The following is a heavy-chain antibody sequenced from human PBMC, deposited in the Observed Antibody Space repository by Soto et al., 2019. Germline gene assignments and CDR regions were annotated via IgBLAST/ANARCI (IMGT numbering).Heavy chain of an antibody. CDR1: GFTVSSNY. Sequence: PGGSLRLSCAASGFTVSSNYMSWVRQAPGKGLEWVSVIYSGGSTYYADSVKGRFTISRDNSKNTLYLQMNSLRAEDTAVYYCARDSGYYDSSGYGILDYWGQGTLVTVS. J-gene: IGHJ4*02. D-gene: IGHD3-22*01. CDR3: ARDSGYYDSSGYGILDY. V-gene: IGHV3-53*01. CDR2: IYSGGST.